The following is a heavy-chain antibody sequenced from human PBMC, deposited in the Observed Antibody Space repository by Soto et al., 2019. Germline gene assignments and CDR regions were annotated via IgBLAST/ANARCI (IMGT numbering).Heavy chain of an antibody. D-gene: IGHD5-18*01. CDR2: IYYSGST. CDR1: GRSISSYY. V-gene: IGHV4-59*12. CDR3: ARVPNEDTAMVVDY. Sequence: PSETLSLTCPVSGRSISSYYWSCIRQPPRKGLEWIGYIYYSGSTNYNPSLKSTVTISVDTSKNQFSLKLTSVTAADTAVSSCARVPNEDTAMVVDYWGQGTLVTVST. J-gene: IGHJ4*02.